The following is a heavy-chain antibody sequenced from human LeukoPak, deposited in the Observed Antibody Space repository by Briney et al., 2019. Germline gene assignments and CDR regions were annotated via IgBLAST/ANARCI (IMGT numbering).Heavy chain of an antibody. J-gene: IGHJ4*02. CDR1: GYMFTSYG. Sequence: ASVKVSCKTSGYMFTSYGISWIRQAPGQGREWMGWINIYKGNTYYAQKFQGRVTMTTDTSTSTAYMELRSLRSDDTALYYCARNPYYDSKGYYAYWGQGTLVTVSS. CDR2: INIYKGNT. CDR3: ARNPYYDSKGYYAY. D-gene: IGHD3-22*01. V-gene: IGHV1-18*01.